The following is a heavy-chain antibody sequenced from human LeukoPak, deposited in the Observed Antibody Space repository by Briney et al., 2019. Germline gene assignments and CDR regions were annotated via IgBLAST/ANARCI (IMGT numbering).Heavy chain of an antibody. D-gene: IGHD2-2*01. CDR3: AKGYCTSTTCYDAGDWFDL. CDR1: GFTFSSNA. V-gene: IGHV3-30*02. Sequence: PGGSLRLSCAAPGFTFSSNAMHWVRQAPGKGLEWVAFIRYDGSNKYYADSVKGRFTISRDNSKNTLYLQMNSLRAEDTAVYYCAKGYCTSTTCYDAGDWFDLWGQGTLVTVSS. CDR2: IRYDGSNK. J-gene: IGHJ5*02.